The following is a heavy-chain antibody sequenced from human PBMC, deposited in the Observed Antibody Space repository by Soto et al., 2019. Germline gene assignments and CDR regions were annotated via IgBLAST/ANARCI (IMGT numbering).Heavy chain of an antibody. CDR1: DGSFGGYY. V-gene: IGHV4-34*01. CDR3: AGLRLYFDY. J-gene: IGHJ4*02. D-gene: IGHD4-17*01. CDR2: INHSGST. Sequence: PSETLCLTCAVYDGSFGGYYWSWIRQPPGKGLEWIGEINHSGSTNYNPSLKSRVTISVDTSKNQFSLKLSSVTAADTAVYYCAGLRLYFDYWGQGTLVTVSS.